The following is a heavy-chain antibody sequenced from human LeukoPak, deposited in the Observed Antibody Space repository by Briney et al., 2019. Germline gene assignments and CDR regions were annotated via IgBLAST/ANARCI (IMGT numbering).Heavy chain of an antibody. Sequence: PSETLSLTCTVSGSSINSYYWSWIRQPPGQGLEWIGYIYYSGSTNYNPSLKSRVTISVDTSKNQFSLKLSSVTAADTAVYYCARELGYCSSTSCYGAFDIWGQGTMVTVSS. V-gene: IGHV4-59*01. CDR2: IYYSGST. CDR1: GSSINSYY. D-gene: IGHD2-2*01. CDR3: ARELGYCSSTSCYGAFDI. J-gene: IGHJ3*02.